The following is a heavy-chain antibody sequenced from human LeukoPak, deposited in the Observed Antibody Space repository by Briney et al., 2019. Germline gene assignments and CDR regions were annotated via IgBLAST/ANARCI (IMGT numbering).Heavy chain of an antibody. CDR3: ARPIPLDANDY. J-gene: IGHJ4*02. D-gene: IGHD1-1*01. Sequence: GESLKISCKGSGYSFTSNWIGWERQMPGKGLEWMGIIYPGDSDTRYSPAFQGQVTISADKSITTAYLQWSSLKASDTAMYYCARPIPLDANDYWGQGTLVTVSS. CDR1: GYSFTSNW. V-gene: IGHV5-51*01. CDR2: IYPGDSDT.